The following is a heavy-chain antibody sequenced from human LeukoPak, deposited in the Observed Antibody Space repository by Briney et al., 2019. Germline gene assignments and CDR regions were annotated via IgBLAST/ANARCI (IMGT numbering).Heavy chain of an antibody. CDR1: GFQFSSFW. D-gene: IGHD3-22*01. Sequence: GGSLRLSCSASGFQFSSFWMHWVRQAPGKGLVWVSRINLDGRSTTYADSVKGRFTISRDNAKNTLYLHMNSLRAEDTAVYYCARDLVELVVVRGDSWGQGTLVTVSS. J-gene: IGHJ4*02. CDR2: INLDGRST. V-gene: IGHV3-74*01. CDR3: ARDLVELVVVRGDS.